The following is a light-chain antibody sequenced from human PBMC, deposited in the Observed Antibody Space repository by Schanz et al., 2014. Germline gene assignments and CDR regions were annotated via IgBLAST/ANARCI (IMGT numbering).Light chain of an antibody. CDR1: SSDVGGYNY. Sequence: QSALTQPRSVSGSPGQSVTISCTGPSSDVGGYNYVSWYQLHPGKAPKLMIYDVSKRPSGVPDRFSGSKSGNTASLTISGLQAEDEADYYCSSYTSSSTLVVFGGGTKLTVL. V-gene: IGLV2-11*01. CDR3: SSYTSSSTLVV. J-gene: IGLJ2*01. CDR2: DVS.